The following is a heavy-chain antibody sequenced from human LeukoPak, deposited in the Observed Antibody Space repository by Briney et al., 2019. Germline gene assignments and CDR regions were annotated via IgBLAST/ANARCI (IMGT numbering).Heavy chain of an antibody. CDR2: ISAYNGNT. CDR1: GYTFTSYG. V-gene: IGHV1-18*01. D-gene: IGHD3-10*01. J-gene: IGHJ4*02. Sequence: ASVKVSCKASGYTFTSYGISWVRQAPGQGLEWMGWISAYNGNTNYAQRLQGRVTMTTDTSTSTAYMELRSLRSDDTAVYYCARDLKYYYGSGSYSPLIDWGQGTLVTVSS. CDR3: ARDLKYYYGSGSYSPLID.